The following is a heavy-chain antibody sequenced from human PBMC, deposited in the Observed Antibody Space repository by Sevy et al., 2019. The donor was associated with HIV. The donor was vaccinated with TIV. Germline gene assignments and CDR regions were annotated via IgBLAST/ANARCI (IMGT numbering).Heavy chain of an antibody. J-gene: IGHJ5*02. CDR2: ISGSGGST. CDR3: ATLGYCSSTSCYLSGFDP. Sequence: GSLRLSCAASGFTFSSYAMSWVRQAPGKGLEWVSAISGSGGSTYYADSVKGRFTISRDNSKNTLYLQMNSLRAEDTAVYYCATLGYCSSTSCYLSGFDPWGQGTLVTVS. V-gene: IGHV3-23*01. D-gene: IGHD2-2*01. CDR1: GFTFSSYA.